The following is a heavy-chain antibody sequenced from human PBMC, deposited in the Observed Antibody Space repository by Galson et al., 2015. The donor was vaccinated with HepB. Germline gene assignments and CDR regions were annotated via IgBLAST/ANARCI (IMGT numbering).Heavy chain of an antibody. Sequence: SVKVSCKASGGTLSDFAISWVRQASGQGLEWLGGIIPPFGTANYAQKFQGRVTITADESTSTAYMELSSLTSEDSAVYYCSRVTFYYDSTNYPPDYWGQGTMVTVSS. CDR2: IIPPFGTA. V-gene: IGHV1-69*13. D-gene: IGHD3-22*01. CDR1: GGTLSDFA. CDR3: SRVTFYYDSTNYPPDY. J-gene: IGHJ4*02.